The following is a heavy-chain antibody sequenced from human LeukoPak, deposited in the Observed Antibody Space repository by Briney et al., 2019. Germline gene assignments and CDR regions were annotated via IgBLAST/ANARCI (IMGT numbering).Heavy chain of an antibody. Sequence: SETLSLTCAVYGGSFSGYYWSWIRQPPGKGLEWIGEIDHSGSTNYNPSLKSRVTISVDTSKNQFSLKLSSVTAADTAVYYCARGRGSFYGSGSHHWGQGTLVTVSS. D-gene: IGHD3-10*01. CDR3: ARGRGSFYGSGSHH. CDR1: GGSFSGYY. J-gene: IGHJ4*02. V-gene: IGHV4-34*01. CDR2: IDHSGST.